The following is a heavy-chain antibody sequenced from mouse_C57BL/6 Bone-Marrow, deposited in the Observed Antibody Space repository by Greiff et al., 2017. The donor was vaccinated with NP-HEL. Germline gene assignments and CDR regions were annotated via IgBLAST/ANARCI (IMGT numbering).Heavy chain of an antibody. D-gene: IGHD1-1*01. J-gene: IGHJ1*03. CDR3: ARHGAYSSYYYGSSWYFDV. V-gene: IGHV5-2*03. Sequence: EVKVEESGGGLVQPGESLKLSCESNEYEFPSHDMSWVRKTPEKRLELVAAINSDGGSTYYPDTMERRFIISRDNTKKTLYLQMSSLRSEDTALYYCARHGAYSSYYYGSSWYFDVWGTGTTVTVSS. CDR1: EYEFPSHD. CDR2: INSDGGST.